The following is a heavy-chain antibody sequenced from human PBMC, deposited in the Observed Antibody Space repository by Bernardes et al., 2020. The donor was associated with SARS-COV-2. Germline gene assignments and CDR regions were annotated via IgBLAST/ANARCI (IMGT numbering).Heavy chain of an antibody. CDR2: IWYDGSNK. J-gene: IGHJ4*02. CDR3: ARDPYDSSGYSLGFDY. D-gene: IGHD3-22*01. CDR1: GFTFSNYG. Sequence: GGSLRLSCAASGFTFSNYGMHWVRQAPGKGLEWVAVIWYDGSNKYYADSVKGRFTISRDNSKNTLYLQMNSLRAEDTAVYYCARDPYDSSGYSLGFDYWGQGTLVTVSS. V-gene: IGHV3-33*01.